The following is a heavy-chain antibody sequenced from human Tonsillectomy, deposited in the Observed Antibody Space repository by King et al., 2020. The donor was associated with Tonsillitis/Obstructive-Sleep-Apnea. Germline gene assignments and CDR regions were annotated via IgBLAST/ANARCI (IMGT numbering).Heavy chain of an antibody. CDR3: VRRYSSSSPDFDY. Sequence: QLVQSGAEVKKPGESLEISCKGSGYSFTNYWIGWVRQMPGKGLEWMGIIYPDDSDTRYSPSFQGQVTISADKSISTAYLQWSSLKASDTAVYYCVRRYSSSSPDFDYWGQGTLVTVSS. J-gene: IGHJ4*02. D-gene: IGHD6-6*01. V-gene: IGHV5-51*01. CDR2: IYPDDSDT. CDR1: GYSFTNYW.